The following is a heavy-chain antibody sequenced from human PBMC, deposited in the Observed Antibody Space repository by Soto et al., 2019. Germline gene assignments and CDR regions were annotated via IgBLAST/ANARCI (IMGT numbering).Heavy chain of an antibody. V-gene: IGHV6-1*01. D-gene: IGHD3-16*01. J-gene: IGHJ6*02. CDR2: TYYRSKWYN. CDR1: GDSVSSNSAA. CDR3: ARDRHLYDYYYYYGMDV. Sequence: LSLTCAISGDSVSSNSAAWNWIRQSPSGGLEWLGRTYYRSKWYNDYAVSVKSRITINPDTSKNQFSLQLNSVTPEDTAVYYCARDRHLYDYYYYYGMDVWGQGTTVTVSS.